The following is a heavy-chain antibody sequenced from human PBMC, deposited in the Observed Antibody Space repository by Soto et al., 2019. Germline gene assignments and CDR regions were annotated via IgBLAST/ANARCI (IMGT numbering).Heavy chain of an antibody. CDR2: IYYSGKN. CDR3: AKNLPRTGRFDY. V-gene: IGHV4-39*01. J-gene: IGHJ4*02. Sequence: SETLSLTCSLSGASITSTTYFWALIRQPPGKGLEWVGSIYYSGKNHYNPSLKSRATISVDRYRKQFSLQVRYVTASDTAVYYCAKNLPRTGRFDYWGQGTVVTVSS. CDR1: GASITSTTYF.